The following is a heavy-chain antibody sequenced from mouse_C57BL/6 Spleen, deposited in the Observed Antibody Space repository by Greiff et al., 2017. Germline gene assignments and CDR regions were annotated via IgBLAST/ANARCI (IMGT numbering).Heavy chain of an antibody. CDR3: ARTTVVSYCAMDD. J-gene: IGHJ4*01. CDR2: INPNYGTT. Sequence: VQLQQSGPELVKPGASVKISCKASGYSFTDYNMNWVKQSNGKSLEWIGVINPNYGTTSYNQKFNGKATMTVYQSSSTAYMQLNSLTSEDSAVYYCARTTVVSYCAMDDWGQGTSVTVSS. D-gene: IGHD1-1*01. V-gene: IGHV1-39*01. CDR1: GYSFTDYN.